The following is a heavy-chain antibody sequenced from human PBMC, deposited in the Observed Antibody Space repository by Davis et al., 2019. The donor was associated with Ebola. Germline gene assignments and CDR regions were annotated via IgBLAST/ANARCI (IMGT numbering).Heavy chain of an antibody. V-gene: IGHV5-51*01. CDR1: GYSFTSSW. J-gene: IGHJ6*02. CDR3: ARLTIPLGSYGMDV. D-gene: IGHD3-3*01. Sequence: GESLKISCKGSGYSFTSSWIAWVRQMPGKGLEWMGIVYPCDSDTRYSPSFQGQVPTSADKSISTAYLQWSSLKASDTAMYYCARLTIPLGSYGMDVWGQGTMVTVSS. CDR2: VYPCDSDT.